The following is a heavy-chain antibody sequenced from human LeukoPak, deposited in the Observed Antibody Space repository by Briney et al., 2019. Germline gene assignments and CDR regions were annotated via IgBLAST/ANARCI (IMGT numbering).Heavy chain of an antibody. CDR3: QRASAPFGVADY. CDR2: IYYTGST. Sequence: PSETLSLTCTVSGGSISFSSYYWGWLRQPPGKGLEWIGTIYYTGSTYYNPSLKSRVTMSVDTSKNQFSLRLSSVTAADTAVYYCQRASAPFGVADYWGQGTLVTVSS. D-gene: IGHD3-3*01. CDR1: GGSISFSSYY. V-gene: IGHV4-39*07. J-gene: IGHJ4*02.